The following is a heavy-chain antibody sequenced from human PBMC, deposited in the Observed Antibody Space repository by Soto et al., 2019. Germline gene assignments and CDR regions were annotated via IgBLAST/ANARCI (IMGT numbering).Heavy chain of an antibody. CDR2: ISAYNGNT. D-gene: IGHD3-3*01. CDR1: GYTFTSYG. CDR3: ARDNSGDFWSGYSHYYFDY. Sequence: SVKVSCKASGYTFTSYGISWVRQAPLQGREWMGWISAYNGNTNYAQKLQGRVTMTTDTSTSTAYMELRSLRSDDTALYYCARDNSGDFWSGYSHYYFDYWGQGTLVTVSS. V-gene: IGHV1-18*01. J-gene: IGHJ4*02.